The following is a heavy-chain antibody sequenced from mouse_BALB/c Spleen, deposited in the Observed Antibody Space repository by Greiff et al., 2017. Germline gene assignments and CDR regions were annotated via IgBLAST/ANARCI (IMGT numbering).Heavy chain of an antibody. V-gene: IGHV1S135*01. CDR2: IDPYDGGT. CDR1: GYSLTGYN. Sequence: VPLQQSGPELEKPGASVKISCKASGYSLTGYNMNWVKQSNGKGLEWMGNIDPYDGGTSYNQKFKGKATLTVDKSSSTAYMQLKSLTSEDAAVYYCARSDVKSFAYWGQGTLVTVSA. J-gene: IGHJ3*01. CDR3: ARSDVKSFAY.